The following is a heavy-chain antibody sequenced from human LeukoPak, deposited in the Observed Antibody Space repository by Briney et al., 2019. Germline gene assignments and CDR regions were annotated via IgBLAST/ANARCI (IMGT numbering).Heavy chain of an antibody. D-gene: IGHD1-26*01. CDR3: AREERWGLGDAFDI. J-gene: IGHJ3*02. V-gene: IGHV4-39*02. CDR1: GGPISSSSYY. CDR2: IYYSGST. Sequence: SETLSLMCTVSGGPISSSSYYWPWIPQPPAKGLEWIGSIYYSGSTYYNPSLKSRVTISVDTSKNQFSLKLSSVTAGDTAVYDCAREERWGLGDAFDIWGQGTMVTVSS.